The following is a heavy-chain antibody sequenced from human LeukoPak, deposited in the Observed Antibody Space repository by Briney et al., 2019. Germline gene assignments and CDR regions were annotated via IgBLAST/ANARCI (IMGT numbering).Heavy chain of an antibody. CDR3: ASGVLGYYYDSSGYHNWFDP. CDR2: IIPIFGTA. D-gene: IGHD3-22*01. Sequence: SVKVSCNASGGTFSSYAISWVRQAPGQGLEWMGGIIPIFGTANYAQKFQGRVTITADESTSTAYMELSSLRSEDTAVYYCASGVLGYYYDSSGYHNWFDPWGQGTLVTVSS. CDR1: GGTFSSYA. J-gene: IGHJ5*02. V-gene: IGHV1-69*01.